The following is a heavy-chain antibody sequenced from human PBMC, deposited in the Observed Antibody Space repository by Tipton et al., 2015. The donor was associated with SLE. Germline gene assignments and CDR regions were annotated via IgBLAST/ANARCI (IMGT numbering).Heavy chain of an antibody. V-gene: IGHV4-4*07. CDR1: GGSVSSYY. Sequence: TLSLTCTVSGGSVSSYYWSWIRQPAGKGLEWIGSIYTSGSTNYNPPLKSRVTMSVDTSKNQFSLKLSSVTAADTAVYYCARVQPSYSSGWYSYYFDYWGQGTLVTVSS. CDR2: IYTSGST. J-gene: IGHJ4*02. CDR3: ARVQPSYSSGWYSYYFDY. D-gene: IGHD6-19*01.